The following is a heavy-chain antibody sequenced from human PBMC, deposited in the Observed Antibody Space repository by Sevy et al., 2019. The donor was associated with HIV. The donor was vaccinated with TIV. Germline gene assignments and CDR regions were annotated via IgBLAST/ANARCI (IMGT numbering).Heavy chain of an antibody. D-gene: IGHD1-1*01. Sequence: SETLSLTCTVSGVSVSPYYWAWIRQPPGKGLECVAFSGSTNYNPSLKSRATTSVDTSKNPFSLTLSYVTAADTAIYYCARGGPNQQQLDDFDHWGQGTLVTVSS. J-gene: IGHJ4*02. CDR1: GVSVSPYY. CDR2: SGST. CDR3: ARGGPNQQQLDDFDH. V-gene: IGHV4-59*02.